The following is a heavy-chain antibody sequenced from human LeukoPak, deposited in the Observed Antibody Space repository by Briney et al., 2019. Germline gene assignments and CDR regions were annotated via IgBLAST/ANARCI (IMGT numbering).Heavy chain of an antibody. CDR1: GDSVFRNSAA. V-gene: IGHV6-1*01. Sequence: SQTLSLTCAISGDSVFRNSAAWNWIRQSPSRGLEWLGRTYYRSKWYNDYAVSVKSRIIINPDTSKNQFSLQLNSVTPEDTAVYYCAREGNYDFWSGYYYFDYWGQGTLVTVSS. CDR3: AREGNYDFWSGYYYFDY. D-gene: IGHD3-3*01. CDR2: TYYRSKWYN. J-gene: IGHJ4*02.